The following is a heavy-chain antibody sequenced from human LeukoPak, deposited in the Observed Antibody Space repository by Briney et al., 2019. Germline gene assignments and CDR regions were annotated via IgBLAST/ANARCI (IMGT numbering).Heavy chain of an antibody. CDR1: GYTFTSYG. J-gene: IGHJ5*02. CDR2: ISAYNGNT. D-gene: IGHD2-15*01. CDR3: ARNKAVVAAKLMGNWFDP. Sequence: GASVKVSCKASGYTFTSYGISWVRQAPGQGLEWMGWISAYNGNTNYAQKLQGRVTMTTDTSTSTAYMELRSLRSDDTAVYYCARNKAVVAAKLMGNWFDPWGQGTLVTVSS. V-gene: IGHV1-18*01.